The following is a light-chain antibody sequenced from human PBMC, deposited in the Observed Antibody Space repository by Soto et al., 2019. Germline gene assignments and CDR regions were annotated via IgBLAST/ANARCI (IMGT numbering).Light chain of an antibody. CDR1: SSNIGAGND. Sequence: QSVLTQPPSVSGAPGQTVTISCTGSSSNIGAGNDVHWYQQLPGTAPKLLIYGDSNRPSGVAVRFSGSKSGTAASLAITGLEAEDEADYYYQSYDSSRSGSGVFGGGTKLTVL. CDR3: QSYDSSRSGSGV. V-gene: IGLV1-40*01. CDR2: GDS. J-gene: IGLJ3*02.